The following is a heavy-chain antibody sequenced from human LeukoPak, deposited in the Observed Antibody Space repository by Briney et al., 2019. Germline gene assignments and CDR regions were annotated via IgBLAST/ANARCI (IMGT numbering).Heavy chain of an antibody. CDR1: GFTFSNYW. CDR2: IKQDGSEK. CDR3: ARDGFGTGSN. J-gene: IGHJ4*02. Sequence: GGSLRLSCAASGFTFSNYWMDWVRQAPGKGLEWVANIKQDGSEKNYVDSVKGRFIISRDNAKNSLYLQMNTLRADDTAVYYCARDGFGTGSNWGQGTLVTVSS. D-gene: IGHD3-16*01. V-gene: IGHV3-7*03.